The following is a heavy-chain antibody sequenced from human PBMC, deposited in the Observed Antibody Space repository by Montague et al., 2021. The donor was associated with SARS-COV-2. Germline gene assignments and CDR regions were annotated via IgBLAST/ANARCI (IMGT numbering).Heavy chain of an antibody. Sequence: SETLSLTCTVSGGSITNNIYYWAWIRQPPGKGLEWIGSIYYTGNTYYNPSLKSRVTISVVTSKNHFTLKLSSVTAAETAVYYCARLKRYFVSSGSPSAFDFWGQGTKVTVSS. J-gene: IGHJ3*01. V-gene: IGHV4-39*02. CDR3: ARLKRYFVSSGSPSAFDF. CDR1: GGSITNNIYY. CDR2: IYYTGNT. D-gene: IGHD3-22*01.